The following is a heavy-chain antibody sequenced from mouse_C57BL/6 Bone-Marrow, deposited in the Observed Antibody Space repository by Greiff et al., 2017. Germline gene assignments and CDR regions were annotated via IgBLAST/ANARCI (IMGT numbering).Heavy chain of an antibody. CDR3: ARAMITTFFDY. CDR2: IDPSDSYT. D-gene: IGHD2-4*01. CDR1: GYTFTSYW. V-gene: IGHV1-59*01. Sequence: VQLQQPGAELVRPGTSVKLSCKASGYTFTSYWMHWVKQRPGQGLEWIGVIDPSDSYTNYNQKFKGKATLTVDTSSSTAYMQLSSLTSEDSAVYDCARAMITTFFDYWGQGTTLTVSS. J-gene: IGHJ2*01.